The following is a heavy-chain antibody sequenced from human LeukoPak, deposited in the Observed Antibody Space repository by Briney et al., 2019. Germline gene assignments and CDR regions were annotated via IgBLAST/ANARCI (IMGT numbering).Heavy chain of an antibody. V-gene: IGHV3-15*01. J-gene: IGHJ4*02. CDR3: SRTPDSGYYSSPSDDYIDY. CDR1: GFIFTNAW. CDR2: IKSKSDGGTT. Sequence: GGSLRLSCAASGFIFTNAWMSWVRQAPGKGLEWVGRIKSKSDGGTTDYAAPVKGRFTISRDDSKNTLYLQMNSLRTEDTAVYYCSRTPDSGYYSSPSDDYIDYWGQGTLVTVSS. D-gene: IGHD3-22*01.